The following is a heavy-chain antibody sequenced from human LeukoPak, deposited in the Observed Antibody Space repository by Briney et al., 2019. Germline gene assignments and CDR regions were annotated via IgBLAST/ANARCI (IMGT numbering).Heavy chain of an antibody. D-gene: IGHD3-9*01. CDR2: IIPIFGTP. CDR3: ATVLRYFDWLLPGGWFDP. J-gene: IGHJ5*02. Sequence: SVKVSCKASGGTFSSYAISWVRQAPGQGLEWMGGIIPIFGTPNYSQKFQVRVTVTADESTSTAYMELSSLRSEDTAVYYCATVLRYFDWLLPGGWFDPWGQGTLVTVSS. V-gene: IGHV1-69*13. CDR1: GGTFSSYA.